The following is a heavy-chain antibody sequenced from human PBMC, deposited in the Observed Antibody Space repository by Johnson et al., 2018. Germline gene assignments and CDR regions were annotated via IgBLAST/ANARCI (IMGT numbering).Heavy chain of an antibody. CDR1: GGTFSSYA. D-gene: IGHD4-11*01. CDR2: IIPIFGTA. J-gene: IGHJ6*02. V-gene: IGHV1-69*01. CDR3: ARSMTTVTTGGYYYDGMDV. Sequence: QVQLVESGAEVKKPGSSVKVSCKASGGTFSSYAISWVRQTPGQGLEWMGGIIPIFGTANYAKKFQGRVTITADESTSTAYMELSSLRSEDTAVDYCARSMTTVTTGGYYYDGMDVWGQGTTVTVSS.